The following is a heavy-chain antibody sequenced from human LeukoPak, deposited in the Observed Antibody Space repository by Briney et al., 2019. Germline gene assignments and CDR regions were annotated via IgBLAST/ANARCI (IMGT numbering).Heavy chain of an antibody. Sequence: SVKVSCKASGGTFSSYAISWVRQAPGQGLEWMGGIIPIFGTANYAQNFQGRVTITRDSSANIVYMDVSSLTSEDTAVYYCARGIWSATRVDYYLDNWGRGTLVTVSS. CDR2: IIPIFGTA. V-gene: IGHV1-69*05. D-gene: IGHD5-24*01. J-gene: IGHJ4*02. CDR3: ARGIWSATRVDYYLDN. CDR1: GGTFSSYA.